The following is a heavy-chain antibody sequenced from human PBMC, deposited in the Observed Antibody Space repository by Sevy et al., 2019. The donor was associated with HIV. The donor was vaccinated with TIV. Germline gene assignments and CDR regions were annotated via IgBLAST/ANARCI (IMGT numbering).Heavy chain of an antibody. V-gene: IGHV7-4-1*02. J-gene: IGHJ4*02. CDR3: ASNDFWSGYPYFDY. CDR1: GYTFTSYA. D-gene: IGHD3-3*01. Sequence: ASVKVSCKASGYTFTSYAMNWVRQAPGQGLEWMGWINTNTGNPTYAQGFTGRFVFSLETSVSTAYLKISSLKAEDTAVYYCASNDFWSGYPYFDYWGQGTLVTVSS. CDR2: INTNTGNP.